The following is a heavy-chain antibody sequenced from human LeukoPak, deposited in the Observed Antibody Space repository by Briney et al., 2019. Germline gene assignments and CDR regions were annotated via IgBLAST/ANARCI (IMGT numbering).Heavy chain of an antibody. CDR2: MSGSGGST. CDR3: AKGNRGLEPDN. D-gene: IGHD1-1*01. J-gene: IGHJ4*02. CDR1: GFTFSIYA. V-gene: IGHV3-23*02. Sequence: PGGSLRLSCAASGFTFSIYAMSWVPRAPGKGVEGVSAMSGSGGSTYYGDSVKGRFTISRDNSKNTLYLQMNSLRAEDTAVYYCAKGNRGLEPDNWGEGELVTASS.